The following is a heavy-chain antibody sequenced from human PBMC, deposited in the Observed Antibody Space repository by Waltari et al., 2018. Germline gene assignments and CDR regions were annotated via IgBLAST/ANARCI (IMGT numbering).Heavy chain of an antibody. V-gene: IGHV1-69*01. CDR1: GGTFSSYA. D-gene: IGHD2-15*01. CDR2: IIPIFGTA. J-gene: IGHJ4*02. Sequence: SCKASGGTFSSYAISWVRQAPGQGLEWMGGIIPIFGTANYAQKFQGRVTITADESTSTAYMELSSLRSEDTAVYYCAKVVAATHPFDYWGQGTLVTVSS. CDR3: AKVVAATHPFDY.